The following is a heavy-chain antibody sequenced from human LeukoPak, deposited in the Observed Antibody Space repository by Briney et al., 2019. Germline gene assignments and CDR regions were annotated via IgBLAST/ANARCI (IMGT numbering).Heavy chain of an antibody. J-gene: IGHJ3*02. CDR1: GYSFTSYW. CDR2: LYPGDSDT. V-gene: IGHV5-51*07. D-gene: IGHD2-2*01. CDR3: ARHPDCSSTSCYADAFDI. Sequence: GESLKISCKGSGYSFTSYWIGWVHQLPGKGLEWVGILYPGDSDTRYSASFQGQVTISADKSISTAYLKWSSLKASDTAMYYCARHPDCSSTSCYADAFDIWGQGTMVTVSS.